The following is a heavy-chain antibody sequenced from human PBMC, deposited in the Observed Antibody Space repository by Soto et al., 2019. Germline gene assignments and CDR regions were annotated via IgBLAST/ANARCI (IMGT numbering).Heavy chain of an antibody. V-gene: IGHV3-33*01. CDR1: GFTFSSYG. J-gene: IGHJ6*02. D-gene: IGHD2-15*01. CDR3: ARDGLVVVAATGGFFAYYYYGMDV. CDR2: IWFDGSNK. Sequence: QVQLVESGGGVVQPGRSLRLSCAASGFTFSSYGMHWVRQAPGKGLEWVAVIWFDGSNKYYAYSVKGRFTISRDNSKNTLYLQMNSLRAEDTAVYYCARDGLVVVAATGGFFAYYYYGMDVWGQGTTVTVSS.